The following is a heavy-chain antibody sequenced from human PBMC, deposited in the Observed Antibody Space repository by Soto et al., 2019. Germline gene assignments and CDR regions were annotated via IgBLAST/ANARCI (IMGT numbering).Heavy chain of an antibody. V-gene: IGHV3-23*01. J-gene: IGHJ6*02. Sequence: GGSLRLSCAASGFTFSSYAMSWVRQAPGKGLEWVSAISGSGGSTYYADSVKGRVTISRDNSKNTLYLQMNSLRAEDTAVYYCAKGSGFGELLPSYYYYYGMDVWGQGTTVTVSS. CDR2: ISGSGGST. CDR3: AKGSGFGELLPSYYYYYGMDV. D-gene: IGHD3-10*01. CDR1: GFTFSSYA.